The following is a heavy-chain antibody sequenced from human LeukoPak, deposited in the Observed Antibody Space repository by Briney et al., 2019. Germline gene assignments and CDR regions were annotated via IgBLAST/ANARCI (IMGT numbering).Heavy chain of an antibody. CDR1: GFTFSSYW. D-gene: IGHD2-2*01. CDR2: IKQDGSEK. Sequence: GGSLRLSCAASGFTFSSYWMSWVRQAPGKGLEWVANIKQDGSEKYYVDSVKGRFTISRDNAKNSLYLQMNSLRAEDTAVYYCARDDIVVVPAALRKFDPWGQGTLVTVSS. J-gene: IGHJ5*02. CDR3: ARDDIVVVPAALRKFDP. V-gene: IGHV3-7*03.